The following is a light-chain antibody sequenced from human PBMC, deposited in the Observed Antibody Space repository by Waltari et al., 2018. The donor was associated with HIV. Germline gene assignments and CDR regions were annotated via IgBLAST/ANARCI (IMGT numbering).Light chain of an antibody. J-gene: IGLJ2*01. CDR2: RNN. CDR3: VAWDDSLRGVL. CDR1: TSTIGGND. V-gene: IGLV1-47*01. Sequence: SVLTQPPSASGTPGQRVTISCSGSTSTIGGNDVFWYQHLPGAAPKLLIHRNNQRPSGVPDRFSGSTSGTSASLAISGLRSEDEADYYCVAWDDSLRGVLFGGGTKVAVL.